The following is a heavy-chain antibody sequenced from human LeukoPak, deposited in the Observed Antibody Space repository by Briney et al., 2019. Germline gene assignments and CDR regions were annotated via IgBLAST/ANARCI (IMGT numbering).Heavy chain of an antibody. J-gene: IGHJ4*02. CDR3: ARTGDSSGSYRNAIDY. V-gene: IGHV4-59*02. CDR1: GGSVSSYY. D-gene: IGHD3-22*01. Sequence: SETLSLTCTVSGGSVSSYYWSWIRQPPGKGLEWIGYIYYSGSTNYNPSLKSRVTISVDTSKNQFSLKLSSVTAADTAVYYCARTGDSSGSYRNAIDYWGQGTLVTVSS. CDR2: IYYSGST.